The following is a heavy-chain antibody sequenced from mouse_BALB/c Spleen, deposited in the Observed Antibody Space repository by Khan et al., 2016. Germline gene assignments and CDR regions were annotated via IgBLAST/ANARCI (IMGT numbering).Heavy chain of an antibody. CDR1: GDSITSGY. J-gene: IGHJ4*01. D-gene: IGHD1-1*01. Sequence: EVQLQESGPSLVKPSQTLSLTCSVTGDSITSGYWNWIRKFPGIKLEYMGYISYSGSTNYNPSLKSRISITRDTSKNQYSLQLISVTTEDTATYYCARYDGSTYVRAMDYWGQGTSVTVSS. CDR2: ISYSGST. CDR3: ARYDGSTYVRAMDY. V-gene: IGHV3-8*02.